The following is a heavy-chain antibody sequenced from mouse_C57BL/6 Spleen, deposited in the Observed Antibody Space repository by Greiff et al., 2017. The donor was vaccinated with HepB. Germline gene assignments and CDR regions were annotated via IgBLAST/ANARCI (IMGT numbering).Heavy chain of an antibody. CDR2: IYPGSGNT. CDR3: ARGGEGYSFDY. D-gene: IGHD1-1*01. CDR1: GFTFTSYG. J-gene: IGHJ3*01. Sequence: QVQLQQSGAELVRPGDSVKLSCTASGFTFTSYGIRWVKQRTGQGLEWIGVIYPGSGNTYYAAKFKGKATLTADKSSSTAYMELRSLTAEDSAFYFCARGGEGYSFDYWGQGTPVTVSA. V-gene: IGHV1-81*01.